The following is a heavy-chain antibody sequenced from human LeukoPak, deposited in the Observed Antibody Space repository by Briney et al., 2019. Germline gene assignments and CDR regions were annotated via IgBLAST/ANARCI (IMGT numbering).Heavy chain of an antibody. CDR1: GGTFSSYA. Sequence: SVKVSCKASGGTFSSYAISWVRQAPGQGLEWMGGIIPIFGTANYAQKFQGRVTITADESTSTAYMELSSLRSEDTAVYYCARSRYFDWLSPYYYYVMDAWGKGTTVTVSS. D-gene: IGHD3-9*01. J-gene: IGHJ6*04. CDR3: ARSRYFDWLSPYYYYVMDA. CDR2: IIPIFGTA. V-gene: IGHV1-69*01.